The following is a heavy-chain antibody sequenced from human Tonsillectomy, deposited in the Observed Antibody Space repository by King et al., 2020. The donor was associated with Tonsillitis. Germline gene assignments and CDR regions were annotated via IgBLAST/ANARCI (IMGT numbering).Heavy chain of an antibody. CDR2: IMGSGVST. CDR3: AKDHGKGYCTNGVCYNFDY. V-gene: IGHV3-23*04. Sequence: VQLVESGGGLVQPGGSLRLSCAASGFTFSSYAMSWVRQAPGKGLEWVSGIMGSGVSTYYADSVKGRFTISRDNSKNTLYLQMNSLRAEDTAVYYCAKDHGKGYCTNGVCYNFDYWGPGTLVTVSS. J-gene: IGHJ4*02. CDR1: GFTFSSYA. D-gene: IGHD2-8*01.